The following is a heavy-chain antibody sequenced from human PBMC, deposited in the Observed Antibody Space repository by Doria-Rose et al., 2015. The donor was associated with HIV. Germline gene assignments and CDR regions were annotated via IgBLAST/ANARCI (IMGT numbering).Heavy chain of an antibody. D-gene: IGHD1-1*01. J-gene: IGHJ3*01. CDR1: SGYS. V-gene: IGHV4-34*01. Sequence: SGYSGRWIRQSPGKGLEWIGEINHSGSTNYNPSLKRRVTMFVDTSKNQFSLKLFSVTAVDTAIYYCARGLPERRYGAFDVWGRGPIV. CDR2: INHSGST. CDR3: ARGLPERRYGAFDV.